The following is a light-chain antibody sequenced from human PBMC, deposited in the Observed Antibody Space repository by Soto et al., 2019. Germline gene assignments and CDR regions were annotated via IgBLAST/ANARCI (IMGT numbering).Light chain of an antibody. V-gene: IGKV3-15*01. CDR2: GAF. Sequence: EIVLTQSPATLSLSPGARAPLSCRASQSVSSNLAWYQQKPGQAPSLLIYGAFTRATGIPARFSGSGSGTEFTLTISSLQSEDFAVYYCQQYNNWPWTFGQGTKVDIK. J-gene: IGKJ1*01. CDR1: QSVSSN. CDR3: QQYNNWPWT.